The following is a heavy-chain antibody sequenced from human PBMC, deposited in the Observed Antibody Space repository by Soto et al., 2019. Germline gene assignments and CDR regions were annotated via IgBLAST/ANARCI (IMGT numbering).Heavy chain of an antibody. Sequence: EVQLLESGGGLVQPGGSLRLSCAASGFTFSSYAMNWVRQAPGKGLEWDSLITGPADRTYYADSVQGRFTISRDNSKNTLYLQMNSLRVEDTALYFCARRGVGPTEFDEWGQGTLVTVSS. V-gene: IGHV3-23*01. CDR1: GFTFSSYA. CDR3: ARRGVGPTEFDE. D-gene: IGHD1-26*01. J-gene: IGHJ4*02. CDR2: ITGPADRT.